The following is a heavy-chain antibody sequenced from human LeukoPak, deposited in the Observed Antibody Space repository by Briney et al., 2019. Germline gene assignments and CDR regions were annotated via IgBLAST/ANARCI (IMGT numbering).Heavy chain of an antibody. V-gene: IGHV1-69*02. CDR2: IIPILGIA. Sequence: SVKVSCKASGGAFSSYTISWVRQAPGQGLEWMGRIIPILGIANYAQKFQGRVTITADKSTSTAYMELSSLRSEDTAVYYCARTLFVNGGNAFDIWGQGTMVTVSS. CDR3: ARTLFVNGGNAFDI. D-gene: IGHD2-8*01. CDR1: GGAFSSYT. J-gene: IGHJ3*02.